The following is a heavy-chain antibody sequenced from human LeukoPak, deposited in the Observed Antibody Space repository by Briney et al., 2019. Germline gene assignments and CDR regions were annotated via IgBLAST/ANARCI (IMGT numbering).Heavy chain of an antibody. CDR2: ISYSGSP. Sequence: SETLSLTCTVSGGSISSSTYYWGWIRQPPGKGLEWIGSISYSGSPYYNPSPKSRVTILIDTSKNQFSLKLSSVTAADTAVYYCARALGGFGADFDFWGQGTLVTVSS. CDR1: GGSISSSTYY. D-gene: IGHD3-10*01. V-gene: IGHV4-39*07. J-gene: IGHJ4*02. CDR3: ARALGGFGADFDF.